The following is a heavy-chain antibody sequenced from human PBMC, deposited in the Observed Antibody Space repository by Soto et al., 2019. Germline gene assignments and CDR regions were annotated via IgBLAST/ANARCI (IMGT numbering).Heavy chain of an antibody. CDR2: IYYSGST. CDR3: ARAAHYSSPFRWFDP. J-gene: IGHJ5*02. V-gene: IGHV4-31*03. D-gene: IGHD6-13*01. Sequence: QVQLQESGPGLVKPSQTLSLTCTVSGGSISSGGYYWSWIHQHPGKGLEWIGYIYYSGSTYYNPALKSRVTISVDTAKNQFSLKLSAVTAADTAVYYCARAAHYSSPFRWFDPWGQGTLVTVSS. CDR1: GGSISSGGYY.